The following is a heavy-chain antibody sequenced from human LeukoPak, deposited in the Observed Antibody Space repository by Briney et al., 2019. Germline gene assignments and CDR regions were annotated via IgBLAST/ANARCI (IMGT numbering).Heavy chain of an antibody. CDR2: MNPNSGNT. CDR3: ARGGSGGPISN. V-gene: IGHV1-8*03. D-gene: IGHD3-10*01. J-gene: IGHJ4*02. CDR1: GYTFTNYE. Sequence: GPVKVSCKASGYTFTNYEINWVRQATGQGLEWMGWMNPNSGNTDYAQKFQGRLTITRNTSISTAYMELSSLRSEDTAVYYCARGGSGGPISNWGQGTLVTVSS.